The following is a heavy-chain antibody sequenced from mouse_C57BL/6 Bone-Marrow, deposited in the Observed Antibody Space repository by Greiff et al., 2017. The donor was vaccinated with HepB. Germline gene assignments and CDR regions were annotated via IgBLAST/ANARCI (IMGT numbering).Heavy chain of an antibody. Sequence: QVQLQQSGAELVMPGASVKLSCKASGYTFTSYWMHWVKQRPGQGLEWIGEIDPSDSYTNYNQKFKGKSTLTVDKSSSTAYMQLSSLTSEDSAVYYCATSLMVYYAMDYWGQGTSVTVSS. D-gene: IGHD1-1*02. J-gene: IGHJ4*01. CDR1: GYTFTSYW. V-gene: IGHV1-69*01. CDR3: ATSLMVYYAMDY. CDR2: IDPSDSYT.